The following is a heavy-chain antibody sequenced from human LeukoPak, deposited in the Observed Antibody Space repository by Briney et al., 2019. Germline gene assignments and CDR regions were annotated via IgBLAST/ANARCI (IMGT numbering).Heavy chain of an antibody. J-gene: IGHJ4*02. CDR2: IYSGGST. CDR3: ASLQFYCSSTSCFDY. D-gene: IGHD2-2*01. CDR1: GFTFSSYA. Sequence: QFGGSLRLSCAASGFTFSSYAMSWVRQAPGKGLEWVSVIYSGGSTYYADSVKGRFTISRDNSKNTLYLQMNSLRAEDTAVYYCASLQFYCSSTSCFDYWGQGTLVTVSS. V-gene: IGHV3-53*01.